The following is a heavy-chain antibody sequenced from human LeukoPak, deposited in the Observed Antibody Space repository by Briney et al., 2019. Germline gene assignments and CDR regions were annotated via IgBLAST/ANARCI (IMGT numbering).Heavy chain of an antibody. CDR3: ARGMDIIVVPAATGLFDY. D-gene: IGHD2-2*03. Sequence: SVKVSCKASGGTFSSYAISWVRQAPGQGLEWMGGIIPIFGTANYAQKFQGRVTITADKSTSTAYMELSSLRSEDTAVYYCARGMDIIVVPAATGLFDYWGQGTLVTVSS. J-gene: IGHJ4*02. CDR2: IIPIFGTA. V-gene: IGHV1-69*06. CDR1: GGTFSSYA.